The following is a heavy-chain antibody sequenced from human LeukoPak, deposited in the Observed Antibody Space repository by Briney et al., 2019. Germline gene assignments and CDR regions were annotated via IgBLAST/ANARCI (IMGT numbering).Heavy chain of an antibody. J-gene: IGHJ5*02. CDR2: IYHSGST. CDR3: VGDALHSSTWYPGP. D-gene: IGHD6-13*01. CDR1: GDSISSHTW. Sequence: KSSGTLSLTCAVSGDSISSHTWWTWVRQPPGKGLEWIGEIYHSGSTNYNPSLKSRVTISVDKSKNQFSLKLNSVTAADTAVYYCVGDALHSSTWYPGPWGQGTLVTVSS. V-gene: IGHV4-4*02.